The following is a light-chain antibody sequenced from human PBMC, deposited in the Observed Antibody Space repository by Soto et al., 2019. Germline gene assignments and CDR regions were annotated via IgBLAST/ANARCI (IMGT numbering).Light chain of an antibody. CDR1: SSDVGGYIY. Sequence: QSVLTQPASVSGSPGQSITISCTGTSSDVGGYIYVSWYQQHPGKAPKLMIYDVSNRPSGVSNRFSGSKSGNTASLTISGLQAEDEADYYCSSYTSSILFGGGTKLTVL. CDR3: SSYTSSIL. J-gene: IGLJ2*01. V-gene: IGLV2-14*01. CDR2: DVS.